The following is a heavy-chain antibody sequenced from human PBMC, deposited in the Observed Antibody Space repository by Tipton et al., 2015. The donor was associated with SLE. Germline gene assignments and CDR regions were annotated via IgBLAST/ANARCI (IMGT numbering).Heavy chain of an antibody. CDR3: AGGGVANMGGYAFEI. J-gene: IGHJ3*02. CDR1: GDSINSHY. CDR2: IYPSGGI. D-gene: IGHD4/OR15-4a*01. V-gene: IGHV4-4*07. Sequence: TLSLTCTVSGDSINSHYWSWIRQPAGTGLPWIGHIYPSGGINYNPSLKSRVTMSVDTSKNQFSLRLNSVTAADTALYYCAGGGVANMGGYAFEIWGHGTMVTVSS.